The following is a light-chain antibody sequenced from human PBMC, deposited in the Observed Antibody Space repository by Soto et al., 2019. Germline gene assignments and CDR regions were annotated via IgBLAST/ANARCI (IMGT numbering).Light chain of an antibody. CDR3: QQYNNWPWT. J-gene: IGKJ1*01. CDR1: QSVGSW. CDR2: DAS. V-gene: IGKV1-5*01. Sequence: DIQMTQSPSTLSASVGDRVTISCRASQSVGSWLAWYQQKPGKAPKFLIYDASTLESGVPSRFSGSGSGTEFTLTISSLQPDDFAVYYCQQYNNWPWTFGQGTKVDIK.